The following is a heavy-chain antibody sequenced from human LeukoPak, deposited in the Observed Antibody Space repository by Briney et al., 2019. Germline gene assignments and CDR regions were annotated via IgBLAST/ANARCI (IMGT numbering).Heavy chain of an antibody. Sequence: GASVKVSCKASGGTFSSYAISWVRQAPGQGLEWVGIISPSGGSTSYAQKFQGRVTMTRDTSTSTVYMELSSLRSEDTAVYYCARTGPMVRGALDYWGQGTLVTVSS. CDR3: ARTGPMVRGALDY. CDR2: ISPSGGST. CDR1: GGTFSSYA. D-gene: IGHD3-10*01. V-gene: IGHV1-46*01. J-gene: IGHJ4*02.